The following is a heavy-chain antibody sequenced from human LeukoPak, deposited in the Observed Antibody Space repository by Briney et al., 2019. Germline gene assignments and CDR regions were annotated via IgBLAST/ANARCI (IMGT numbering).Heavy chain of an antibody. J-gene: IGHJ4*02. CDR1: GYTLTSYY. CDR2: INPSGGST. V-gene: IGHV1-46*01. Sequence: ASVKVSCKASGYTLTSYYMHWVRQAPGQGLEWMGIINPSGGSTSYAQKFQGRVTMTRDTSTSTVYMELSSLRSEDTAVYYCAGGARSTMVRGVIMPWGLDYWGQGTLVTVSS. D-gene: IGHD3-10*01. CDR3: AGGARSTMVRGVIMPWGLDY.